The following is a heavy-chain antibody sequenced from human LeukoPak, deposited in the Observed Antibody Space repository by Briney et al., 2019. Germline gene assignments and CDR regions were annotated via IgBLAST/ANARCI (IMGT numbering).Heavy chain of an antibody. CDR3: ARDSGTTVGYFDY. V-gene: IGHV3-66*01. J-gene: IGHJ4*02. CDR2: ISSGGNT. D-gene: IGHD4-23*01. Sequence: PGGSLRLSCAASGFTVSTNYMSWVRQAPGRGLEWVSVISSGGNTYYADSVKGRFTLSRDNSKNTLYLQMNSLRADDTAVYYCARDSGTTVGYFDYWGQGTLVTVSS. CDR1: GFTVSTNY.